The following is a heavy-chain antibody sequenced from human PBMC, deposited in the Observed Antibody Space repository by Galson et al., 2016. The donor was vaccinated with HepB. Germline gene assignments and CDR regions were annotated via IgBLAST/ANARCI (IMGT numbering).Heavy chain of an antibody. D-gene: IGHD5-24*01. J-gene: IGHJ4*02. CDR1: GFPFTSYG. CDR3: AKDVRWWNY. Sequence: SLRLSCAASGFPFTSYGMSWVRQAPGKGPEWVSGISDSGRTTYYADSVKGRFTISRDNFKNTLYLQMNSLRAEDTAVYYCAKDVRWWNYWGQGTLVSVTS. V-gene: IGHV3-23*01. CDR2: ISDSGRTT.